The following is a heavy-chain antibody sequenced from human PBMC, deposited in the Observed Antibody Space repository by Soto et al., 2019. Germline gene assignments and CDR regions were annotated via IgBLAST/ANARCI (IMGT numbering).Heavy chain of an antibody. V-gene: IGHV3-23*01. Sequence: GGSLRLSCAASGFTFSSYAMSWVRQAPGKGLEWVSAISGSGGSTYYADPVKGRFTISRDNSKNTLYLQMNSLRAEDTSVYYCAKVRMTTVNYYYYGMDVWGQGTPVTVSS. CDR1: GFTFSSYA. J-gene: IGHJ6*02. CDR2: ISGSGGST. D-gene: IGHD4-4*01. CDR3: AKVRMTTVNYYYYGMDV.